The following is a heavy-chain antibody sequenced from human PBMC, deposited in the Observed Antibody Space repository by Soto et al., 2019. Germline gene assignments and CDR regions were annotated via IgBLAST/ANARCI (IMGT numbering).Heavy chain of an antibody. J-gene: IGHJ4*02. CDR3: ARDLVYATNPYYLEY. Sequence: ASVKVSCKASGYTFTNYGISWVRQAPGQGLEWMGWNSASNGNTNYAQKLQGRVTMTTDTSTSTAYMELRSLRSDDTAVYYCARDLVYATNPYYLEYWGQGTLVTVSS. V-gene: IGHV1-18*01. D-gene: IGHD2-8*01. CDR2: NSASNGNT. CDR1: GYTFTNYG.